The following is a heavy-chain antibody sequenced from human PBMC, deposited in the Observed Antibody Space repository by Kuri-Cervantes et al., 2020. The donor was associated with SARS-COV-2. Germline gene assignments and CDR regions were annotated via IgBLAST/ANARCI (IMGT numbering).Heavy chain of an antibody. CDR2: ISYDGSNK. J-gene: IGHJ4*02. D-gene: IGHD3-22*01. CDR3: ARDRDDSSGRYYFDY. CDR1: GFTFSSYA. V-gene: IGHV3-30-3*01. Sequence: GESLKISCAASGFTFSSYAMHWVRQAPGKGLEWVAVISYDGSNKYYADSVKGRFTISRDNSKNTLHLQMNSLRAEDTAVYYCARDRDDSSGRYYFDYWGQGTLVTVSS.